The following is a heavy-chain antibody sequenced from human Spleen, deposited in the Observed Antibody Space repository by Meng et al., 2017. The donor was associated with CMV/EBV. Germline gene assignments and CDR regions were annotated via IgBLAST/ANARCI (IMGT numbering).Heavy chain of an antibody. V-gene: IGHV3-74*01. Sequence: SGFTFSTYWMHWVRQVPGKGLVWVSRVNSDGSSTTYADSVKGRFTFSRDNAKNTLYLQMNSLRAEDTGVYYCVTDPPLTGGRWFDPWGQGTLVTVSS. CDR3: VTDPPLTGGRWFDP. J-gene: IGHJ5*02. CDR2: VNSDGSST. CDR1: GFTFSTYW. D-gene: IGHD3-16*01.